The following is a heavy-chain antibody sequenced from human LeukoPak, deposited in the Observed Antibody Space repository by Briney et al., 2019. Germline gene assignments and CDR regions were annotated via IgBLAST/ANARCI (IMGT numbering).Heavy chain of an antibody. J-gene: IGHJ4*02. CDR1: GFTFSSYS. V-gene: IGHV3-48*01. Sequence: GGSLRLSCAASGFTFSSYSMNLVRQAAGKGLEWVSYISSSSSTIYYADSVKGRFTISRDNAKNSLYLQMNSLRAEDTAVYYCARDSNHDYGDYWGQGTLVTVSS. CDR3: ARDSNHDYGDY. CDR2: ISSSSSTI.